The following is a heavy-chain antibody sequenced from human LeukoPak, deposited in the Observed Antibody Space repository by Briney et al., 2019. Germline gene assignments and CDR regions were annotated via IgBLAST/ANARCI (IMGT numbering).Heavy chain of an antibody. V-gene: IGHV4-34*01. CDR1: GGSFSGYY. J-gene: IGHJ4*02. Sequence: PSETLSLTCAVYGGSFSGYYWSWIRQPPGKGLEWIGEINHSGSTNYNPSLKSRVTISVDKSKNQFSLKLSSVTAADTAVYYCARAVGNIESGQWLVQGFDYWGQGTLVTVSS. CDR3: ARAVGNIESGQWLVQGFDY. CDR2: INHSGST. D-gene: IGHD6-19*01.